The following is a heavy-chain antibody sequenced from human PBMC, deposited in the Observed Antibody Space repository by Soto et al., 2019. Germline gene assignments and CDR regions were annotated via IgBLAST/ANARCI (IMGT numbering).Heavy chain of an antibody. J-gene: IGHJ5*02. Sequence: ASVKVSCKASGYTFTGYYMHWVRQAPGQGLEWMGWINPNSGGTNYAQKFQGRVTMTRDTSISTAYMELSRLRSDDTAVYYCARGKSGYHNWFDPWRQGTLVTVSS. CDR3: ARGKSGYHNWFDP. CDR2: INPNSGGT. V-gene: IGHV1-2*02. D-gene: IGHD3-3*01. CDR1: GYTFTGYY.